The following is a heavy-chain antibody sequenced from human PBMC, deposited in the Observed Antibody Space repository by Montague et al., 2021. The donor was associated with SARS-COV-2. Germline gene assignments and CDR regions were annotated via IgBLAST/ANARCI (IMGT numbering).Heavy chain of an antibody. CDR1: SGSIISSGYY. Sequence: SETLSLTCSVSSGSIISSGYYWGWIRQPPGKELEWIGIIYYSGTTXYNPSLQSRGTISVDTSKNHLSLRLSSVTAADTAVYFCARGMIRGVTTPFDYWGQGSQVTVSS. CDR3: ARGMIRGVTTPFDY. D-gene: IGHD3-10*01. CDR2: IYYSGTT. V-gene: IGHV4-39*02. J-gene: IGHJ4*02.